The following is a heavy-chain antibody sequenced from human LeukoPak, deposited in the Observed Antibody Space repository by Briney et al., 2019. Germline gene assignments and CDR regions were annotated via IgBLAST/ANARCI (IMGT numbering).Heavy chain of an antibody. Sequence: PSETLSLTCTVSSGSITSSPSYWGWIRQPPGQGLEWIATVYYGVSTHYNPSLKSRLTISVDTSKNQFSLKLSSVTAADTAVYYCARHKGSYSSSWYNWFDPWGQGTLVTVSS. J-gene: IGHJ5*02. CDR3: ARHKGSYSSSWYNWFDP. CDR1: SGSITSSPSY. V-gene: IGHV4-39*01. D-gene: IGHD6-13*01. CDR2: VYYGVST.